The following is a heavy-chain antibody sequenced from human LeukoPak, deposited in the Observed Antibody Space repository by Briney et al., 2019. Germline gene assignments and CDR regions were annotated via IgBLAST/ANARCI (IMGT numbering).Heavy chain of an antibody. CDR2: ISYDGSSK. V-gene: IGHV3-30-3*01. CDR3: ARDPSNWNVNFDY. CDR1: GFTFSSYA. D-gene: IGHD1-20*01. J-gene: IGHJ4*02. Sequence: GRSLRLSCAASGFTFSSYAMHWVRQAPGKGLEWVAVISYDGSSKYYADSVKGRFTISRDNSKNTLYLQMNSLRAEDTAVYYCARDPSNWNVNFDYWGQGTLVTVSS.